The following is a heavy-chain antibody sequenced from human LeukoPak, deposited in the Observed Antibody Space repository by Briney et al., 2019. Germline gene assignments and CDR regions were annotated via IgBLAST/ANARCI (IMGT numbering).Heavy chain of an antibody. CDR2: MNPHSGYN. J-gene: IGHJ5*02. V-gene: IGHV1-8*01. CDR3: AREFNSSGSGFDP. CDR1: GYTFTNYD. D-gene: IGHD6-6*01. Sequence: ASVEVSCKASGYTFTNYDINWVRQATGQGLEWMGWMNPHSGYNGYAQKFQGRVTMTRNTSISTAYMELSSLTSDDTAVYFCAREFNSSGSGFDPWGQGTLVTVSS.